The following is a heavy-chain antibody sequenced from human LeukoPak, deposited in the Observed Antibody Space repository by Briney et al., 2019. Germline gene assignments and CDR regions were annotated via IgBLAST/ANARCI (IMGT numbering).Heavy chain of an antibody. V-gene: IGHV3-30*18. J-gene: IGHJ4*02. CDR2: ISYDGSNK. Sequence: GGSLRLSCAASGFTFSSYAMHWVRQAPGKGLEWEAIISYDGSNKFYADSVKGRFTISRDNSKNTLYLQMNSLGPEDTAMYYCAKVAKGNIVVVTALDYWGQGTLVTVSS. CDR3: AKVAKGNIVVVTALDY. CDR1: GFTFSSYA. D-gene: IGHD2-21*02.